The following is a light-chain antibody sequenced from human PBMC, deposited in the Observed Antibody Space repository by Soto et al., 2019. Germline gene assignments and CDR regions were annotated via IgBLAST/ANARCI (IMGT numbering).Light chain of an antibody. CDR3: QSYDSSLSGSVV. J-gene: IGLJ2*01. Sequence: QSVLTQPPSVSGAPGQRVTLSCTGSSSNIGAGYDVHWYQQLPGTAPKLLIYGNSNRPSGVPDRVSGSKSVTSASLAITGLQAEDEADYYCQSYDSSLSGSVVFGGGTKVTVL. CDR1: SSNIGAGYD. CDR2: GNS. V-gene: IGLV1-40*01.